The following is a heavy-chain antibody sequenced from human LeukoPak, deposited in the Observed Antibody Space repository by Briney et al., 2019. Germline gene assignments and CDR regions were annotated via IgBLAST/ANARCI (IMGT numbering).Heavy chain of an antibody. J-gene: IGHJ4*02. CDR2: IYPGDSDT. CDR1: GYSFTSYW. V-gene: IGHV5-51*01. Sequence: PGETLKISCMASGYSFTSYWIGWVRQMPGKGLEWMGIIYPGDSDTRYSPSFQGEVTISADKSISTAYLQWSSLKASDTAMYYCARQWLAVDYWGQGTLVTVSS. CDR3: ARQWLAVDY. D-gene: IGHD6-19*01.